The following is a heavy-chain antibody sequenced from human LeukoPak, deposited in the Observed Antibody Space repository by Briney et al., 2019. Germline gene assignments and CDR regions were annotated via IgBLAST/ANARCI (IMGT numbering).Heavy chain of an antibody. CDR2: INPNSGGT. CDR3: ARGSAVARRMAANYGY. D-gene: IGHD6-13*01. Sequence: ASVKVSCKASGYTFTGYYMHWVRQAPGQGLEWMGWINPNSGGTNYAQKFQGRVTMTRDTSISTAYMELSRLRSDDTAVYYCARGSAVARRMAANYGYWGQGTLVTVSS. J-gene: IGHJ4*02. V-gene: IGHV1-2*02. CDR1: GYTFTGYY.